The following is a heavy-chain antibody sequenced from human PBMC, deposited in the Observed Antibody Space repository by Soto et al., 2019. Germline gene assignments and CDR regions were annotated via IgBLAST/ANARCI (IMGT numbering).Heavy chain of an antibody. Sequence: PGGSLRLSCAASGFTFSSYWMSWVRQAPGKGLEWVANIKQDGSEKYYVDSVKGRFTISRDNAKNSLYLQMNSLRAEDTAVYYCARVLKGRLIGGYEQPYHYFDDWGQGTLVTVSS. CDR2: IKQDGSEK. D-gene: IGHD5-12*01. J-gene: IGHJ4*02. CDR3: ARVLKGRLIGGYEQPYHYFDD. CDR1: GFTFSSYW. V-gene: IGHV3-7*01.